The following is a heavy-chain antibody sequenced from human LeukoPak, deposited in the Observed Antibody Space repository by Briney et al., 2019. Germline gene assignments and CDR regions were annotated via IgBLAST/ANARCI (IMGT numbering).Heavy chain of an antibody. CDR1: GFTVSSNY. V-gene: IGHV3-53*01. CDR3: ARAPHHEYYYDSSGPLWY. D-gene: IGHD3-22*01. Sequence: AGGSLRLSCAASGFTVSSNYMSWVRQAPGKGLEWVSVIYSGGNTYYADSVKGRFTISRDNSKNTLYLQMNSLRAEDTAVYYCARAPHHEYYYDSSGPLWYWGQGTLVTVSS. J-gene: IGHJ4*02. CDR2: IYSGGNT.